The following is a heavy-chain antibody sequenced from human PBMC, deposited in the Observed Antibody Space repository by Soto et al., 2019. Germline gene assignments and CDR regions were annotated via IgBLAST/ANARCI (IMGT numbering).Heavy chain of an antibody. J-gene: IGHJ5*02. CDR1: GYTFTNYA. CDR3: ARDPYYDFWSGSNWFDP. V-gene: IGHV1-3*01. CDR2: INAGNGDT. Sequence: ASVKVSCKASGYTFTNYAMHWVRQSPLQRLDWMGCINAGNGDTKYSQNFQGRVTITRDTSASTAYMELSSLRSEDTAVYYCARDPYYDFWSGSNWFDPWGQGTLVTVS. D-gene: IGHD3-3*01.